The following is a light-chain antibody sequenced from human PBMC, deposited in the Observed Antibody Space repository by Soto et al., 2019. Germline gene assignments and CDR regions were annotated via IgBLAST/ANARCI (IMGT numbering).Light chain of an antibody. V-gene: IGKV3-11*01. Sequence: DIVLTQSPATLSLSPGERATLSCRASQSVGRYLAWYQQKPGQAPRLLIYDASTRASGIPARCSGSGSGTDFTLTISSLEPEDFAIYYCQQRSIWPPRYTFGQGTKVDIK. CDR1: QSVGRY. J-gene: IGKJ2*01. CDR2: DAS. CDR3: QQRSIWPPRYT.